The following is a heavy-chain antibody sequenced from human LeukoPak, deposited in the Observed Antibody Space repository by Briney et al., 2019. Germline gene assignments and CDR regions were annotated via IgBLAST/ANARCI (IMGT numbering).Heavy chain of an antibody. CDR1: GGTFSSYA. Sequence: SVKVSCKASGGTFSSYAISWVRQAPGQGLEWMGGIIPIFGTANYAQKFQGRVTITTDESTSTAYMGLSSLRSEDTAVYYCARDGEEYCSSTSCYAWNWFDPWGQGTLVTVSS. CDR3: ARDGEEYCSSTSCYAWNWFDP. D-gene: IGHD2-2*01. CDR2: IIPIFGTA. V-gene: IGHV1-69*05. J-gene: IGHJ5*02.